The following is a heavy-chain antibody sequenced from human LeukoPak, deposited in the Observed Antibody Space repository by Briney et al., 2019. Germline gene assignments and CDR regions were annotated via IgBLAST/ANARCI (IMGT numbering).Heavy chain of an antibody. CDR1: GGSFSGYY. D-gene: IGHD3-10*01. CDR3: ASPGGGSGSSIDY. Sequence: SETLSLTCAVYGGSFSGYYWSWIRQPPGKGLEWIGEINHSGSTNYNPSLKSRVTISVDTSKNQFSLKLSSVTAADTAVYYCASPGGGSGSSIDYWGQGTLVTVSS. V-gene: IGHV4-34*01. CDR2: INHSGST. J-gene: IGHJ4*02.